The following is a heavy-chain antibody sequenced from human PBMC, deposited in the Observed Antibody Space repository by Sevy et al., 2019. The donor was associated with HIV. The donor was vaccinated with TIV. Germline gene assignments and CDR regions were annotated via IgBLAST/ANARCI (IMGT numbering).Heavy chain of an antibody. Sequence: ASVKVSCKASGGTFSSYAISWVRQAPGQGLEWMGGIIPIFGTANYAQKFQGRVTITADESTSKAYMELSSRRFEDTAVYYCARDPSIAARPSRPDYYYYGMDVWGQGTTVTVSS. CDR3: ARDPSIAARPSRPDYYYYGMDV. V-gene: IGHV1-69*13. J-gene: IGHJ6*02. CDR2: IIPIFGTA. CDR1: GGTFSSYA. D-gene: IGHD6-6*01.